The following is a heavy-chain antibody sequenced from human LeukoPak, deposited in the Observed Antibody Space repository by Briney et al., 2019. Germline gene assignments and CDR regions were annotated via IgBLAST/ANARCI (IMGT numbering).Heavy chain of an antibody. V-gene: IGHV1-2*02. D-gene: IGHD4-17*01. J-gene: IGHJ5*02. CDR2: INPNSGGT. CDR3: ARDGGDYFPYNWFDP. CDR1: GHTFTGYY. Sequence: ASVKVSCKASGHTFTGYYMHWVRQAPGQGLEWMGWINPNSGGTNYAQKFQGRVTMTRDTSISTAYMELSRLRSDDTAVYYCARDGGDYFPYNWFDPWGQGTLVTVSS.